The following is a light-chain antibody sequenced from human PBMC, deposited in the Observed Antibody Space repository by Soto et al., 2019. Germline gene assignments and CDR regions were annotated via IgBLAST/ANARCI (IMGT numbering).Light chain of an antibody. CDR1: QTVSNN. Sequence: EIVMTQSPGTLSVSPGEGATLSCRASQTVSNNLAWYQQKPGQAPSLLIYGASTRATGIPARFSGSGSGTEFTLTISSLQSEDFAVYYCQQYNNWPRTFGQGTKVEIK. CDR3: QQYNNWPRT. J-gene: IGKJ1*01. V-gene: IGKV3-15*01. CDR2: GAS.